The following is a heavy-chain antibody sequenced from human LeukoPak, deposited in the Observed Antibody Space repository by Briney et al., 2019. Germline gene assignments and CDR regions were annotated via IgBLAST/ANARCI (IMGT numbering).Heavy chain of an antibody. J-gene: IGHJ1*01. Sequence: SVKVSCKASGGPFSSYAITWVRQAPGQGLECMGEIIPIFGTTNYAQKFQGRVTITADKSTSTAYMELSSLRSEDTAIYYCACGPPRKGAVAGSYFQHWGQGTLVTVSP. CDR3: ACGPPRKGAVAGSYFQH. V-gene: IGHV1-69*06. CDR1: GGPFSSYA. CDR2: IIPIFGTT. D-gene: IGHD6-19*01.